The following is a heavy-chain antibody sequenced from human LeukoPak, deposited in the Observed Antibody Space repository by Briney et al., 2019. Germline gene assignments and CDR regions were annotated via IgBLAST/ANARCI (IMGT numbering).Heavy chain of an antibody. CDR2: IYYSGSI. Sequence: SETLSLTCTVSGGSLSSSSYYWGWIRLPPGKGLEWIGSIYYSGSIYYNPSLKSQATISVDTSKNQFSLKLSSVTAADTPVFFCARHRVVPAYKINAFDIWGQETMVTVSS. CDR3: ARHRVVPAYKINAFDI. J-gene: IGHJ3*02. D-gene: IGHD2-2*01. CDR1: GGSLSSSSYY. V-gene: IGHV4-39*01.